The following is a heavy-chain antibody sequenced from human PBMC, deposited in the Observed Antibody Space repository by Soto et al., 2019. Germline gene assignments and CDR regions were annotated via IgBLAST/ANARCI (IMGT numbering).Heavy chain of an antibody. Sequence: GGSLRLSCEASGFTFSPYAMSWVRQAPGKGLEGVSGFGGYGSGTHYADSVKGRFTISRDNSKSTLFLQMNSLRAEDTAVYYCAKDRMRDNSVCDPFDIWGQGTMVTVSS. J-gene: IGHJ3*02. CDR3: AKDRMRDNSVCDPFDI. CDR2: FGGYGSGT. V-gene: IGHV3-23*01. D-gene: IGHD2-15*01. CDR1: GFTFSPYA.